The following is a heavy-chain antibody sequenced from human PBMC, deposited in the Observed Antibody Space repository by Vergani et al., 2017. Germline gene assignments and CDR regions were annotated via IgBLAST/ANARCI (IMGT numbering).Heavy chain of an antibody. D-gene: IGHD6-13*01. V-gene: IGHV4-39*07. CDR3: ARDPAAAGTSGFDP. CDR2: IYYSGST. Sequence: QVQLQESGPGLVKPSETLSLTCTVSGGSISSSSYYWGWIRQPTGKGLEWIGSIYYSGSTYYNPSLKSRVTISVDTSKNQFSLKLSSVTAADTAVYYCARDPAAAGTSGFDPWGQGTLVTVSS. J-gene: IGHJ5*02. CDR1: GGSISSSSYY.